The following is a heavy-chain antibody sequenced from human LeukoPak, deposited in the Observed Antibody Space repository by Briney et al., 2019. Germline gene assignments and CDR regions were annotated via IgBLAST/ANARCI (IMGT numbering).Heavy chain of an antibody. CDR3: AKDNIVVVRDYYYYYYMDV. CDR2: ISGSGGST. D-gene: IGHD2-2*01. CDR1: GFTFSSYA. J-gene: IGHJ6*03. V-gene: IGHV3-23*01. Sequence: PGGSLRLSCAASGFTFSSYAMSWVRQAPGKGLEWVSAISGSGGSTYYADSVKGRFTISRDNSKNTLYLQMNSLRAEDTAVYYCAKDNIVVVRDYYYYYYMDVWGKGTTVTVSS.